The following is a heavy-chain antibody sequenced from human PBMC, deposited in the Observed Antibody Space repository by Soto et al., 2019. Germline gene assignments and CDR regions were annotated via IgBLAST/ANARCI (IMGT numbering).Heavy chain of an antibody. V-gene: IGHV3-30-3*01. Sequence: VQLVESGVGVVQPGRSLRLSCAASGFTFSSYAMHWVRQAPGKGLEWVAVISYDGIHKYYTDSVEGRFTISRDTSKNTLYLQMNSLRAEDTAVYYCARALQSGSYFDYWGRGTLVTVSS. J-gene: IGHJ4*02. D-gene: IGHD1-26*01. CDR2: ISYDGIHK. CDR1: GFTFSSYA. CDR3: ARALQSGSYFDY.